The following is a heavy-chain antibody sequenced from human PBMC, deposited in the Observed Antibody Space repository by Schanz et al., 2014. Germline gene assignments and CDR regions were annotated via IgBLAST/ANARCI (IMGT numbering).Heavy chain of an antibody. V-gene: IGHV3-21*01. CDR3: AIIGVMVAVAGTRADY. J-gene: IGHJ4*02. Sequence: VQLVESGGGVVQPGRSLRLSCAASGFIFSSYSMNWVRQAPGKGLEWVSSISSSSSYIYYAGSVKGRFSISRDYSKNTLYLQMNRLRAEDTALYYCAIIGVMVAVAGTRADYWGQGTLVTVSS. D-gene: IGHD6-19*01. CDR1: GFIFSSYS. CDR2: ISSSSSYI.